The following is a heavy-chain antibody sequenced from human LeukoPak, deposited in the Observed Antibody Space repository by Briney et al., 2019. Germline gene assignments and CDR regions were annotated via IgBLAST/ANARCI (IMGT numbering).Heavy chain of an antibody. CDR1: GFTFNSDA. CDR2: ISGSGDST. J-gene: IGHJ4*02. V-gene: IGHV3-23*01. Sequence: GGSLRLSCAASGFTFNSDAMSWVRQAPGKGLEWVSAISGSGDSTYYADSVKGRFTISRDNAKNSLYLQMNSLRAEDTALYYCAKDIYYYGSGSFDYWGQGTLVTVSS. CDR3: AKDIYYYGSGSFDY. D-gene: IGHD3-10*01.